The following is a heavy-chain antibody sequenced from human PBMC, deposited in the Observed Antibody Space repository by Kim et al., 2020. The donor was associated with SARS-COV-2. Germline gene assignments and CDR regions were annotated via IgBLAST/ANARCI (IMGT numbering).Heavy chain of an antibody. D-gene: IGHD6-13*01. J-gene: IGHJ6*02. CDR2: ISYDGSNK. Sequence: GGSLRLSCAASGFTFSSYAMHWVRQAPGKGLEWVAVISYDGSNKYYADSVKGRFTISRDNSKNTLYLQMNSLRAEDTAVYYCARDIENEAAAARHYGMDVWGQGTTVTVSS. CDR1: GFTFSSYA. V-gene: IGHV3-30*04. CDR3: ARDIENEAAAARHYGMDV.